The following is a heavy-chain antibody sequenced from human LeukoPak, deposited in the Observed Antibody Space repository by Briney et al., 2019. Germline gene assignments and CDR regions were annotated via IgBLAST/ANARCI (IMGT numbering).Heavy chain of an antibody. D-gene: IGHD4-17*01. J-gene: IGHJ6*02. CDR3: ARGKSYYGDYLISQTGHYYGMDV. CDR1: GGSISSYY. V-gene: IGHV4-59*01. CDR2: IYYSGST. Sequence: SETLSLTCTVSGGSISSYYWSWIRQPPGKGLEWIGYIYYSGSTNYNPSLKSRVTISVDTSKNQFSLKLSSVTAADTAVYYCARGKSYYGDYLISQTGHYYGMDVWGQGTTVTVSS.